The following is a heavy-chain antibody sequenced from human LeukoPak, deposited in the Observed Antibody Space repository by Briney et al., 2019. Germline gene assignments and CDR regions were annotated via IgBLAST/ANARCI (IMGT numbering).Heavy chain of an antibody. CDR2: TYYRSKWYN. D-gene: IGHD6-19*01. Sequence: SQTLSLTCAISGDSVSSNSAAWTWIRQSPSRGLEWLGRTYYRSKWYNDYAVSVKSRITINPDTSKNQFSLQLNSVTPEDTAVYYCARGVRYSSGWYQPNWFDPWGQGTLVTVSS. V-gene: IGHV6-1*01. CDR1: GDSVSSNSAA. J-gene: IGHJ5*02. CDR3: ARGVRYSSGWYQPNWFDP.